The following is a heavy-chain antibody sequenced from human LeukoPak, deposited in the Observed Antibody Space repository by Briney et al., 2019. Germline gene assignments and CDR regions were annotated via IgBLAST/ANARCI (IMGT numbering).Heavy chain of an antibody. V-gene: IGHV3-30*18. J-gene: IGHJ4*02. Sequence: GGSLRLSCAASGFTFSSYVMHWVRQAPGKGLEWVAVISYDGSNKYYADSVKGRFTISRDNSKNTLYLQMNSLRAEDTAVYYCAKDGRCCSGGSCYEYYFDYWGQGTLVTVSS. CDR3: AKDGRCCSGGSCYEYYFDY. CDR1: GFTFSSYV. D-gene: IGHD2-15*01. CDR2: ISYDGSNK.